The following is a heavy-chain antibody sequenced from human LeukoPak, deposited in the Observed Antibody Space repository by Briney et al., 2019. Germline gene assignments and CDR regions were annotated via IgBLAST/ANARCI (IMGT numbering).Heavy chain of an antibody. Sequence: GRSLRLSCAASGFTFSSYGMHWVRQAPGKGLEWVAVISYDGSNKYYADSVKGRFTISRDNSKNTLYLQMNSLRAEDTAVYYCAKIACSSTSCYRNYYYNMDVWGQGTTVTVSS. J-gene: IGHJ6*02. CDR3: AKIACSSTSCYRNYYYNMDV. CDR2: ISYDGSNK. V-gene: IGHV3-30*18. D-gene: IGHD2-2*02. CDR1: GFTFSSYG.